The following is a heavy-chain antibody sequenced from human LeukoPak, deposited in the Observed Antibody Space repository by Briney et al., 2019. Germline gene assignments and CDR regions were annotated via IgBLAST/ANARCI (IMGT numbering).Heavy chain of an antibody. V-gene: IGHV3-30*02. D-gene: IGHD6-13*01. J-gene: IGHJ4*02. CDR3: AKGRSGIAAAGLNY. Sequence: PGGSLRLSCAASGFTFSSYGMHWVRQAPGKGLEWVAFIRYDGSNKYYADSVKGRFTISRDNSKNTLYLQMNSLRAEDTAVYYCAKGRSGIAAAGLNYWGQGTLVTVSS. CDR2: IRYDGSNK. CDR1: GFTFSSYG.